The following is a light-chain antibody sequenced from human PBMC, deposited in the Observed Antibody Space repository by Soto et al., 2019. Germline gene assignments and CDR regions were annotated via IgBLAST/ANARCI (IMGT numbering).Light chain of an antibody. CDR3: QTWGTGIWV. CDR1: SGHTNYA. CDR2: LNSDGSH. V-gene: IGLV4-69*01. J-gene: IGLJ3*02. Sequence: QPVLTQSPSASASLGASVNLTCTLSSGHTNYAIAWHQQQPEKGPRYLMRLNSDGSHYKGDGIPDHFSGSSSGAERYLTISNLQSEDEADYYCQTWGTGIWVFGGGTKVTVL.